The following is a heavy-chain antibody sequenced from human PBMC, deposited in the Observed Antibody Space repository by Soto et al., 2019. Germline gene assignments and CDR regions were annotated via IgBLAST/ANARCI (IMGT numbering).Heavy chain of an antibody. Sequence: PSETLSLTCTVSGGSISSYYWSWIRQPPGKGLEWIGYIYYSGSTNYNPSLKSRVTISVDTSKNQFSLKLSSVTAADTAVYYCARAAPTYYDFWSGYYGSWFDPWGQGTLVTVSS. V-gene: IGHV4-59*01. CDR1: GGSISSYY. J-gene: IGHJ5*02. CDR2: IYYSGST. D-gene: IGHD3-3*01. CDR3: ARAAPTYYDFWSGYYGSWFDP.